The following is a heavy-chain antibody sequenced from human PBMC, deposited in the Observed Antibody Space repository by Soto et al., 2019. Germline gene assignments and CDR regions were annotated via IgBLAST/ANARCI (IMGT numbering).Heavy chain of an antibody. CDR2: ISPYTDDP. Sequence: QGQLVQSGVEVKKPGASVKVSCSASGNTFTNFGVTWVRQAPGQGLEWMGWISPYTDDPSYAQKFQGRVTMTIDTSTSTAYLGLRSLACDRPAVYFRARVVPGSEAWFHPWGQGTLVTVSS. D-gene: IGHD2-8*01. CDR3: ARVVPGSEAWFHP. V-gene: IGHV1-18*01. J-gene: IGHJ5*02. CDR1: GNTFTNFG.